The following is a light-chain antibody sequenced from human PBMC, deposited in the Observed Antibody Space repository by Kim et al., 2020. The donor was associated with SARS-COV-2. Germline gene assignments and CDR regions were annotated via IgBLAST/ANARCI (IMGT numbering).Light chain of an antibody. CDR1: SLGSYY. Sequence: ALGQTARCTSRGDSLGSYYATSYQQKPGQAPILVILCKNNRPPGFADRFSGAGSGNTTSLTITGARAEDEAEYYCNSRDSNDNVVFGGGTSLTVL. CDR2: CKN. V-gene: IGLV3-19*01. J-gene: IGLJ2*01. CDR3: NSRDSNDNVV.